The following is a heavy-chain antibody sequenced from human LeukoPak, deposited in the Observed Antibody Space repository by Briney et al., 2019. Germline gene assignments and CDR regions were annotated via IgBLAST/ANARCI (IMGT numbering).Heavy chain of an antibody. CDR1: GGTFSSYA. V-gene: IGHV1-69*06. D-gene: IGHD2-2*01. Sequence: SVNVSCTASGGTFSSYAISWVRQAPGRGLEWMGGIIPIFGTANYAQKFQGRVTITADKSTSTAYMELSSLRSEDTAVYYCFVGSTQYCSSTSCRRGSIDYWGQGTLVTVSS. J-gene: IGHJ4*02. CDR3: FVGSTQYCSSTSCRRGSIDY. CDR2: IIPIFGTA.